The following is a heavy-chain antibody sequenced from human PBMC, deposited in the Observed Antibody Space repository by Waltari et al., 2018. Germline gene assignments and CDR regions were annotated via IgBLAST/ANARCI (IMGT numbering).Heavy chain of an antibody. CDR1: GYTFTAYH. Sequence: QVQLVQSGAEVKKPGASVKVSCKTSGYTFTAYHMQLVRQAPGKGLGWMGWINPNSGDKGYAQKFLGRVTMTRDTSVSTIYMELSGLKSDDTAVYYCAREGLTGRGFDYWGQGTLVTVSS. CDR2: INPNSGDK. J-gene: IGHJ4*02. CDR3: AREGLTGRGFDY. V-gene: IGHV1-2*02. D-gene: IGHD3-10*01.